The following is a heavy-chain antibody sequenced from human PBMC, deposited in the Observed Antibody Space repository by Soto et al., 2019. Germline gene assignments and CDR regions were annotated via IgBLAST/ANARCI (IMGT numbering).Heavy chain of an antibody. D-gene: IGHD5-18*01. Sequence: GSLRLSCAASGFTFSSYAMSWVRQAPGKGLEWVSAISGSGGSTYYADSVKGRFTIPRDNSKNTLYLQMNSLRAEDTAVYYCAKDTDTAMVMDYYYYGMDVWGQGTTVTVS. V-gene: IGHV3-23*01. CDR1: GFTFSSYA. CDR3: AKDTDTAMVMDYYYYGMDV. J-gene: IGHJ6*02. CDR2: ISGSGGST.